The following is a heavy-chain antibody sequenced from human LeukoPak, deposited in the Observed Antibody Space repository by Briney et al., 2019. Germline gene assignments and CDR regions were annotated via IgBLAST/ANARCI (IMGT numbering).Heavy chain of an antibody. CDR2: INRDGSSK. CDR1: GFTLSSYW. D-gene: IGHD5/OR15-5a*01. CDR3: AGWSRIYGMDV. J-gene: IGHJ6*02. V-gene: IGHV3-74*01. Sequence: GGSLRLSCAASGFTLSSYWMHWVRQAPGKGLMWVSRINRDGSSKNYADSVKGRFTISRAKAKNTVYRQMNSLRAEDTVVYYWAGWSRIYGMDVWGQGTTVTVSS.